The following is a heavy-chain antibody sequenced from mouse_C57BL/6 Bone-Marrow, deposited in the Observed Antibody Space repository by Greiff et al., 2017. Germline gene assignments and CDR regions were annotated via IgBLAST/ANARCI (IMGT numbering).Heavy chain of an antibody. CDR3: TECNCLAWFAY. CDR1: GFNIKDDY. Sequence: EVKLVESGAELVRPGASVKLSCTASGFNIKDDYMHWVKQRPEQGLEWIGWIDPENGDTEYASKFQGKATITADTSSNTAYLQLSSLPSEDTAVYYSTECNCLAWFAYWGQGTLVTVSA. V-gene: IGHV14-4*01. J-gene: IGHJ3*01. CDR2: IDPENGDT. D-gene: IGHD2-1*01.